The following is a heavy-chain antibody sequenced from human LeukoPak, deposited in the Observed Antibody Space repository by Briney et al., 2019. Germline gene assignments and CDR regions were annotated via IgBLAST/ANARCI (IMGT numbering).Heavy chain of an antibody. V-gene: IGHV3-74*01. CDR1: GFTFSSYW. D-gene: IGHD3-22*01. CDR2: INSDGSST. CDR3: ARDYYDGSGYYYVSP. J-gene: IGHJ5*02. Sequence: GGSLRLSCAASGFTFSSYWMHWVRQAPGKGLVWVSRINSDGSSTSYADSVKGRFTISRDNAKNTLYLQMNSLRAEDTAVYYCARDYYDGSGYYYVSPWGQGTLVTVSS.